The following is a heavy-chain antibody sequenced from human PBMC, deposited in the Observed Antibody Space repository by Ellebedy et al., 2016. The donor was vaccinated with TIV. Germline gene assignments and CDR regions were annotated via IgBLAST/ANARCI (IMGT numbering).Heavy chain of an antibody. D-gene: IGHD7-27*01. J-gene: IGHJ5*02. V-gene: IGHV2-5*02. CDR3: ARYTGLLGSGTWFDP. Sequence: SGPTLVKPTQTLTLTCIFSGFSLNTSRVGVGWIRQPPGEALEWLALIYGDNDKRYTPSLKTRLTITKSTSKNQVALTMTNMDPLDTGTYFCARYTGLLGSGTWFDPWGQGTLVAVSS. CDR2: IYGDNDK. CDR1: GFSLNTSRVG.